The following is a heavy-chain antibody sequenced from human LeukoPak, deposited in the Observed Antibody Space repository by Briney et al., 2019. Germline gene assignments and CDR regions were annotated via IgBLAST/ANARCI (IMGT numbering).Heavy chain of an antibody. CDR3: ARFLPYYYDSSGYSNWFDP. D-gene: IGHD3-22*01. CDR1: GYSISSGYY. J-gene: IGHJ5*02. V-gene: IGHV4-38-2*01. CDR2: IYHSGST. Sequence: PSETLSLTCAVSGYSISSGYYWGWIRQPPGKGLEWIGSIYHSGSTYYNPSLKSRVTISVDTSKNQFSLKLSSVTAADTAVYYCARFLPYYYDSSGYSNWFDPWSQGTLVTVSS.